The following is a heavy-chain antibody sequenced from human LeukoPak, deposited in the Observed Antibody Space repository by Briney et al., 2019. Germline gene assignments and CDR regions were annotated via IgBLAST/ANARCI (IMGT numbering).Heavy chain of an antibody. CDR3: VTYYYGSSAPKRNY. Sequence: SETLSLTCAVYGGSFSDYFWSWIRQPPGKGLEWLGEISHSGSTTYNPSLRSRVTISGDTSKKQFSLKLSSVTAADAAVYYCVTYYYGSSAPKRNYWGQGILVTVSS. V-gene: IGHV4-34*01. J-gene: IGHJ4*02. D-gene: IGHD3-22*01. CDR2: ISHSGST. CDR1: GGSFSDYF.